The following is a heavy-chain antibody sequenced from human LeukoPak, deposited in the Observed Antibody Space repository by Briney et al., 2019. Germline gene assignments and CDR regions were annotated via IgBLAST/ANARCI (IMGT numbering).Heavy chain of an antibody. V-gene: IGHV3-15*01. J-gene: IGHJ3*02. CDR3: ARDWQTGTTAGVEAFDI. Sequence: GGSLRLSCAASGFTFDKAWMTWVRQAPGKGLEWVGRIKSKIHGGTIDYAAPVKGRFTISRDNSKNTLYLQMNSLRAEDTAVYYCARDWQTGTTAGVEAFDIWGQGTMVTVSS. CDR1: GFTFDKAW. CDR2: IKSKIHGGTI. D-gene: IGHD1-1*01.